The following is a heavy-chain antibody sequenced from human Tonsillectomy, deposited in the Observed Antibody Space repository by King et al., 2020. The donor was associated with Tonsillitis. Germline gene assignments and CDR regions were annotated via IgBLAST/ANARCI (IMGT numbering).Heavy chain of an antibody. CDR1: GFTFSTYG. D-gene: IGHD1-26*01. J-gene: IGHJ4*02. CDR3: AKDWEGGFDY. V-gene: IGHV3-33*06. Sequence: QLVQSGGGVVQPGRSLRLSCAASGFTFSTYGMHWVRQAPGKGLEWVAVIWNAGSNKFYSDSVKGRFTISRDNSQNMVFLQMSSLTAEDTALYYCAKDWEGGFDYWGQGTLVTVSS. CDR2: IWNAGSNK.